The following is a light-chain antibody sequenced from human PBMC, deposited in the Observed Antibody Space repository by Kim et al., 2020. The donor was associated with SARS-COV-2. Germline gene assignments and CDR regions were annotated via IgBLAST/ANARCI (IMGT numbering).Light chain of an antibody. J-gene: IGLJ2*01. CDR3: QTWGSGIGV. CDR2: VYSDGRH. Sequence: SVKLTCILRRGHNNSAIAWLQQLPGKGPRYVMRVYSDGRHTKGDGIPDRFSGSSSGSEYYLTISGLQSEDEADYYCQTWGSGIGVFGGGTQLTVL. CDR1: RGHNNSA. V-gene: IGLV4-69*01.